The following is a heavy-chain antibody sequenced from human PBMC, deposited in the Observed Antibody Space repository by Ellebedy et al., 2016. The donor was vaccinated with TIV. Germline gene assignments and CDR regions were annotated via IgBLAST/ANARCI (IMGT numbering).Heavy chain of an antibody. CDR3: ARFGYYYYGMDV. CDR2: IKQDGSEK. CDR1: GFTFSSYW. Sequence: GESLKISXAASGFTFSSYWMSWVRQAPGKGLEWVANIKQDGSEKYYVDSVKGRFTISRDNAKNSLYLQMNSLRAEDTAVYYCARFGYYYYGMDVWGQGTTVTVSS. D-gene: IGHD3-10*01. J-gene: IGHJ6*02. V-gene: IGHV3-7*01.